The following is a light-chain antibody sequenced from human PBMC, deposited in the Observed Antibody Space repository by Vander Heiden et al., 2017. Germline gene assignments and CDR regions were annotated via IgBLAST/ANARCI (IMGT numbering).Light chain of an antibody. V-gene: IGKV1-39*01. Sequence: DIQMTQSPSSLSASVGDRVTITCRASQSISSYLNWYQQKPGKAPKLLIYAASSLQSGVPSRLSGSGSGTDFTLTISSLQPEDFATYYCQQCYSNAPTFGGGTKVXIK. CDR1: QSISSY. CDR2: AAS. J-gene: IGKJ4*01. CDR3: QQCYSNAPT.